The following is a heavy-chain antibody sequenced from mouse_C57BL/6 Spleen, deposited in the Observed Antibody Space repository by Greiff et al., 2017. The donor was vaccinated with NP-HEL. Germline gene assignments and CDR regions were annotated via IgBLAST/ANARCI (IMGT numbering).Heavy chain of an antibody. V-gene: IGHV1-81*01. J-gene: IGHJ3*01. CDR1: GYTFTSYG. CDR2: IYPRSGNT. CDR3: ARDGYVGAWFAY. D-gene: IGHD2-2*01. Sequence: VQLQQSGAELARPGASVKLSCKASGYTFTSYGISWVKQRTGQGLEWIGEIYPRSGNTYYNEKFKGKATLTADKSSSTAYMELRSLTSEDSAVYFCARDGYVGAWFAYWGQGTLVTVSA.